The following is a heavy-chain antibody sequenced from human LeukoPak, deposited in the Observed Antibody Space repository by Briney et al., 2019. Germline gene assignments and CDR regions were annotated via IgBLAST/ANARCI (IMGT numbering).Heavy chain of an antibody. Sequence: GRSLTLSCAASGFSFNRYGMHWVRQAPGKGLEWVAGLWYDGSNQKYAASVKGRFTISRDNSKNTLSVQMNSLRAEDTAVYYCARSTGLSGSGGHPLDYWGQGSLVTVSS. J-gene: IGHJ4*02. D-gene: IGHD2-15*01. V-gene: IGHV3-33*01. CDR1: GFSFNRYG. CDR3: ARSTGLSGSGGHPLDY. CDR2: LWYDGSNQ.